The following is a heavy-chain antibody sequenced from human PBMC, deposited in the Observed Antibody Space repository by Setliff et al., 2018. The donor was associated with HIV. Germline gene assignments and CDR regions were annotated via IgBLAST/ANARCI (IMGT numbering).Heavy chain of an antibody. Sequence: GASVKVSCKASGYTFINNYIHWVRQAPGQGLEWMGLINPTGDITFYPQKFQARVTMTRDTSISTAYMELSRLRSDDTAVYYCARSNYYEDVDYWGQGTLVTVSS. CDR2: INPTGDIT. CDR1: GYTFINNY. CDR3: ARSNYYEDVDY. V-gene: IGHV1-46*01. J-gene: IGHJ4*02. D-gene: IGHD3-22*01.